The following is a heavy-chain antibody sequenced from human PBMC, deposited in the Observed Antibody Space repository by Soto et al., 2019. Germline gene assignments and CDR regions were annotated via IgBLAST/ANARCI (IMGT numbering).Heavy chain of an antibody. J-gene: IGHJ1*01. CDR1: GFSFSTYA. V-gene: IGHV3-23*01. Sequence: PGGSLRLSCAASGFSFSTYAMSWVRHAPGKGLEWVSTISGSGGSIYYADSAKGRFTISRDNSKNTLYVQMNSLRAEDTAVYSCAKGGGVAGPYYFQYWGQGTLVTVCS. D-gene: IGHD6-19*01. CDR3: AKGGGVAGPYYFQY. CDR2: ISGSGGSI.